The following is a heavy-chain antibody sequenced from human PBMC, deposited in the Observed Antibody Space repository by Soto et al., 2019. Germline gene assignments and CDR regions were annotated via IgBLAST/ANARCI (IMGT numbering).Heavy chain of an antibody. CDR2: IYYSGST. J-gene: IGHJ3*02. D-gene: IGHD3-10*01. CDR3: ARDSDLVGGAFDI. Sequence: SETLSLTCTVSGGSISSYYWSWIRQHPGKGLEWIGYIYYSGSTYYNPSLKSRVTISVDTSKNQFSLKLSSVTAADTAVYYCARDSDLVGGAFDIRGQGTMVTVSS. CDR1: GGSISSYY. V-gene: IGHV4-59*06.